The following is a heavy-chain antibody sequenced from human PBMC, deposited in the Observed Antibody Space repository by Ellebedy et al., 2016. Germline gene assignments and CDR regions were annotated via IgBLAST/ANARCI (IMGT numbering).Heavy chain of an antibody. CDR1: GYTFTSYA. Sequence: ASVKVSCKASGYTFTSYAMHWVRQAPGQRLEWMGWINTDNGNTKYSQKFQGRVTITRDTSASTVYMELRSLISDDTAVYYCARDSGRASHFRTCGDYWGQGTLVTVSS. CDR3: ARDSGRASHFRTCGDY. CDR2: INTDNGNT. D-gene: IGHD1-14*01. J-gene: IGHJ4*02. V-gene: IGHV1-3*04.